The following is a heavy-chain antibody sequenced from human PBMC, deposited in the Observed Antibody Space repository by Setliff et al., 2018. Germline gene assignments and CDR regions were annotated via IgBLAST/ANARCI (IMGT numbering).Heavy chain of an antibody. CDR3: AKEQEITLVPGIIPDAFDL. CDR1: GFTLNTYG. CDR2: IRSDGDKK. V-gene: IGHV3-30*02. Sequence: GGSLRLSCAASGFTLNTYGISWVRQAPGKGLEWVTFIRSDGDKKYFGDSVKGRFSISRDNSKNTVYLQMNSLKIEDTAVYFCAKEQEITLVPGIIPDAFDLWGQGTMVTVSS. D-gene: IGHD3-10*01. J-gene: IGHJ3*01.